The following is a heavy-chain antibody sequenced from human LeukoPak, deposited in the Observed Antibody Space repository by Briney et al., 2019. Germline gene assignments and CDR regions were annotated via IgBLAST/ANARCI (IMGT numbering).Heavy chain of an antibody. CDR1: GFTFNDYA. Sequence: GGSLRLSCVASGFTFNDYAMHWVRQAPGRGLEWVSGISWNSNNRGYADSVKGRFTISRDNAKSSLYLQLNSLRAEDTAVYYCARSRFYFDYWGQGTLVTVSS. CDR3: ARSRFYFDY. CDR2: ISWNSNNR. J-gene: IGHJ4*02. V-gene: IGHV3-9*01.